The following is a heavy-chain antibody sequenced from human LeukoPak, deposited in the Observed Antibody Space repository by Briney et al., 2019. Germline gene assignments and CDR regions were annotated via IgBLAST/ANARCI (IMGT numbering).Heavy chain of an antibody. J-gene: IGHJ4*02. Sequence: ASVKVSCKASGYTFTSYDINWVRQATGQGREWMGWMNPNSGNTGYAQKFQGRVTMTRNTSISTAYMELSSLRSEDTAVYYCARDPDGAALFDYWGQGTLVTVSS. CDR2: MNPNSGNT. CDR3: ARDPDGAALFDY. V-gene: IGHV1-8*01. CDR1: GYTFTSYD. D-gene: IGHD2-15*01.